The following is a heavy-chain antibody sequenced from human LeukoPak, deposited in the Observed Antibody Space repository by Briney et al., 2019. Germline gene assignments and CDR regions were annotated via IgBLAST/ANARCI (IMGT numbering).Heavy chain of an antibody. D-gene: IGHD2-2*01. CDR3: ARGRRDIVVVPAAIKNFDY. V-gene: IGHV4-34*01. Sequence: SETLSLTCAVYGGSFSGYHWSWIRQPPGKGLEWIGEINHSGSTNYNPSLKSRVTISVDTSKNQFSLKLSSVTAADTAVYYCARGRRDIVVVPAAIKNFDYWGQGTLVTVSS. CDR2: INHSGST. J-gene: IGHJ4*02. CDR1: GGSFSGYH.